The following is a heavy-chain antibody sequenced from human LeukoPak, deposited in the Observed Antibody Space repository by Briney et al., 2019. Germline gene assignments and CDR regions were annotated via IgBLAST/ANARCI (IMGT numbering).Heavy chain of an antibody. J-gene: IGHJ4*02. CDR1: GYTFTSYG. CDR3: ARAPRSFDWAMGGNFDY. Sequence: ASVKVSCKASGYTFTSYGISWVRQAPGQGLEWMGWINAYNGNTNYAQKLQGRVTMTTDTSTSTAYMELRSLRSDDTAVYYCARAPRSFDWAMGGNFDYWGQGTLVTVSS. D-gene: IGHD3-9*01. V-gene: IGHV1-18*01. CDR2: INAYNGNT.